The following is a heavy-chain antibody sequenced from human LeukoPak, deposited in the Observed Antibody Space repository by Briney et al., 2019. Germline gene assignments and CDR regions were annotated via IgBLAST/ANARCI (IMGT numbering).Heavy chain of an antibody. J-gene: IGHJ4*02. CDR3: VKDLGGTFSFDY. D-gene: IGHD1-26*01. V-gene: IGHV3-11*06. CDR1: GFTFTDYY. Sequence: GGSLRLSCAASGFTFTDYYMSWIRQAPGKGLEWVSYISSKSSSTTYADSVKGRFTISRDNAKNTLYLQMSSLKPEDTAVYYCVKDLGGTFSFDYWGQGTLVTVSS. CDR2: ISSKSSST.